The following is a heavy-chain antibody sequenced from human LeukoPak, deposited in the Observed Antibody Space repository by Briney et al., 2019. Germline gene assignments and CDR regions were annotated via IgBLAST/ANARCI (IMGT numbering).Heavy chain of an antibody. D-gene: IGHD2-15*01. CDR1: GFTFSSYG. Sequence: GRSLRLSCAASGFTFSSYGMHWVRQAPGKGLEWVAVISYAGSNKYYADSVKGRFTISRDNSKNTLYLQMNSLRAEDTAVYYCAKGDYCSGGSCYRNAFDIWGQGTMVTVSS. CDR3: AKGDYCSGGSCYRNAFDI. V-gene: IGHV3-30*18. J-gene: IGHJ3*02. CDR2: ISYAGSNK.